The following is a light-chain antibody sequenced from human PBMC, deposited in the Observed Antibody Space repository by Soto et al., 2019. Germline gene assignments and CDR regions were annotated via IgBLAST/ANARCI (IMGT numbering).Light chain of an antibody. Sequence: DIPMTQSPSSLSASVGGRVTITCRASQGISNSLAWYQQKPGKVPKLLIYAASTLQSGVPSRFSGTGSGTDFTLTISSLQPEDVATYYCQSFNSAPFTFGPGTKVDFK. V-gene: IGKV1-27*01. CDR3: QSFNSAPFT. CDR2: AAS. J-gene: IGKJ3*01. CDR1: QGISNS.